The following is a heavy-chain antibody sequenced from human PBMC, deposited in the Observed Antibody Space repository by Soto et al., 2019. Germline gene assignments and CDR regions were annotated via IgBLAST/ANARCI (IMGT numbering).Heavy chain of an antibody. Sequence: SETLSLTCAVSGGSIDSAAYSLSWIRQPPGKGLEWIGYVSHRGTAYSIPSLNGRLTLSMDSSQTQFSLKLTSVTAADSAVYYCARIHWSQSSLDYWGRGILVTVSS. J-gene: IGHJ4*02. CDR3: ARIHWSQSSLDY. V-gene: IGHV4-30-2*01. CDR2: VSHRGTA. CDR1: GGSIDSAAYS. D-gene: IGHD6-19*01.